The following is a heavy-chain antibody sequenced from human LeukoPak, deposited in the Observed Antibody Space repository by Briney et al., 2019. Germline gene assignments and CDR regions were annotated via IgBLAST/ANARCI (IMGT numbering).Heavy chain of an antibody. J-gene: IGHJ4*02. CDR1: GFTFSSYD. CDR2: IGTAGDT. Sequence: GGSLRLSCAASGFTFSSYDMHWVRQATGKGLEWVSAIGTAGDTYYPGSVKGRFTITRENAKSSLYLQMNSLRAGDTAVYYCVMGGPGSFDYWGQGTLVTVSS. CDR3: VMGGPGSFDY. V-gene: IGHV3-13*01. D-gene: IGHD2-15*01.